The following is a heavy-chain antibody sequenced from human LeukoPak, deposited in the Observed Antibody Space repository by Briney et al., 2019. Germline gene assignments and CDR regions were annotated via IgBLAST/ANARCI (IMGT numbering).Heavy chain of an antibody. V-gene: IGHV3-21*01. J-gene: IGHJ4*02. CDR3: ARDNGDYVWSGCWTH. CDR2: ISSSSSYI. Sequence: GGSLRLSCAASGFTFSSYSMNWVRQPPGKGLEWVSCISSSSSYIYYADSVKGRFTISRDNARNSLYLQINSLRAEDTAVYYCARDNGDYVWSGCWTHWGQGTLVTVSS. CDR1: GFTFSSYS. D-gene: IGHD4-17*01.